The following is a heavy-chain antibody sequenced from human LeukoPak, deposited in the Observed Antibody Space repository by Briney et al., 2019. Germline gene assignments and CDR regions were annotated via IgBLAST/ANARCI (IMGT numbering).Heavy chain of an antibody. CDR3: ARGLLGCSGGSCYVWAFDI. D-gene: IGHD2-15*01. Sequence: SETLSLTCTLSGGLISSGDYYWSWIRQPPGKGLEWIGYIYYSGSTYYNPSLKSRVTISVDSSKNQFSLKLSSVTAADTAVYYCARGLLGCSGGSCYVWAFDIWGQGTMVTVSS. V-gene: IGHV4-30-4*08. CDR1: GGLISSGDYY. CDR2: IYYSGST. J-gene: IGHJ3*02.